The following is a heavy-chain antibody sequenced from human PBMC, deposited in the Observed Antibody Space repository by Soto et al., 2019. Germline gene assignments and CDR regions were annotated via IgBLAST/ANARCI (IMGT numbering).Heavy chain of an antibody. CDR3: AARNFEY. CDR2: INGDGAGT. Sequence: EVQILESGGGLVQPGGCLRLSCAASGFTFSTYGLTWVRQAPGKGLEWVSLINGDGAGTYYADSVKGRFTISRDNSKNTLYLPMNSLRAEDTAVYYCAARNFEYWGQGTLVTVSS. CDR1: GFTFSTYG. V-gene: IGHV3-23*01. J-gene: IGHJ4*02.